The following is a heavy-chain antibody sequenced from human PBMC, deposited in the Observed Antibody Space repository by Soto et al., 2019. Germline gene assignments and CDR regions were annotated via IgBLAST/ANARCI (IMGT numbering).Heavy chain of an antibody. D-gene: IGHD5-12*01. CDR2: TNAGNGNT. V-gene: IGHV1-3*01. Sequence: QVQLVQSGAEVKKPGASVKVSCKASGYTFTSYAMHWVRQAPGQRLEWMGWTNAGNGNTKYSQKYQGRVTITGDTSASTAYLELSALRSEDTAVYSCARAQNLETATPWGQGTLVTVSS. CDR1: GYTFTSYA. J-gene: IGHJ4*02. CDR3: ARAQNLETATP.